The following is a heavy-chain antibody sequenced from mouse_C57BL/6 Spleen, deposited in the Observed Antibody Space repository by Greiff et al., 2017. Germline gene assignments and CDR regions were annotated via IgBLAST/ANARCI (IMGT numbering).Heavy chain of an antibody. D-gene: IGHD2-4*01. Sequence: VQLKASGGDLVKPGGSLKLSCAASGFTFSSYGMSWVRQTPDKRLEWVATISSGGSYTYYPASVKGRFTISRDNAKNTLYLQMSSLKSEDTAMYYCARQGIYYDYQEYYAMDYWGQGTSVTVSS. CDR3: ARQGIYYDYQEYYAMDY. V-gene: IGHV5-6*01. CDR2: ISSGGSYT. CDR1: GFTFSSYG. J-gene: IGHJ4*01.